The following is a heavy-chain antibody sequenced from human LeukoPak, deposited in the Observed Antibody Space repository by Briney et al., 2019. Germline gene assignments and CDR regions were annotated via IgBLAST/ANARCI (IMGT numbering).Heavy chain of an antibody. V-gene: IGHV3-23*01. D-gene: IGHD3-22*01. CDR2: ISASGGST. Sequence: GGSLRLSCAASGLTFSSYAMSWVRQAPGKGLEWVSGISASGGSTYYADSVKGRFTISRDNSKNTLYLQMNSLRAEDTAVYYCAKISTPYDSSGYYFYWGQGTLVAVSS. CDR3: AKISTPYDSSGYYFY. CDR1: GLTFSSYA. J-gene: IGHJ4*02.